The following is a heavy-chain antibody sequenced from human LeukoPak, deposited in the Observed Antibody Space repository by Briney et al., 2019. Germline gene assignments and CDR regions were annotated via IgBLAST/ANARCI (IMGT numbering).Heavy chain of an antibody. D-gene: IGHD3-16*01. J-gene: IGHJ4*02. CDR1: GYYIKSGYF. CDR2: ISHNGST. V-gene: IGHV4-38-2*02. Sequence: PSETLSHTRTVSGYYIKSGYFLGWIRQPPGKGLEWISTISHNGSTYFNPSPKNPITISGDTSQNQFSLRLTSGTAADTAVYYCARINQVMDNFDYWGQGTLVSVCS. CDR3: ARINQVMDNFDY.